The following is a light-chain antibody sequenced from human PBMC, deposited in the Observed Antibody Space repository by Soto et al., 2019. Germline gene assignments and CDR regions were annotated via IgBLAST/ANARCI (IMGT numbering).Light chain of an antibody. CDR3: QPYCSTPGLT. CDR1: HTISSSY. J-gene: IGKJ4*01. V-gene: IGKV3-20*01. Sequence: GERVILTYRASHTISSSYLAWYQQKPRQAXXLLLYGISRRATGIPDRFSGSESATDYFLTMTSRDSREFAVYNDQPYCSTPGLTFGGGTKVEIK. CDR2: GIS.